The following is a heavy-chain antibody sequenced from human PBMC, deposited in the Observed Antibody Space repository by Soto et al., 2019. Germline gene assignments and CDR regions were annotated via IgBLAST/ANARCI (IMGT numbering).Heavy chain of an antibody. CDR1: GGSISSGGYS. CDR3: ARGVTPDGDYYYGMDV. V-gene: IGHV4-30-2*01. J-gene: IGHJ6*02. D-gene: IGHD3-10*01. Sequence: SETLSLTCAVSGGSISSGGYSWSWIRQPPGKGLEWIGYIYHSGSTYYNPSLKSRVTISVDRSKNQFSLKLSSVTAADTAVYYCARGVTPDGDYYYGMDVWGQGTTVTVSS. CDR2: IYHSGST.